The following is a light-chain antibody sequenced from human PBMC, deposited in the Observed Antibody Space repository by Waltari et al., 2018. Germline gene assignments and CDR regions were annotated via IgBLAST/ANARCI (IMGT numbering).Light chain of an antibody. V-gene: IGLV4-69*01. J-gene: IGLJ3*02. CDR2: VNSDGSH. Sequence: QLVVTQSPSASASLGASAKLTCTLSSGHSSNVIAWLQQQPEKGPRYLMKVNSDGSHSKGDEIPDRFSGSSSGAKRYLTISNLQAEDEADYYCQTGGHGTWVFGGGTKLTVL. CDR3: QTGGHGTWV. CDR1: SGHSSNV.